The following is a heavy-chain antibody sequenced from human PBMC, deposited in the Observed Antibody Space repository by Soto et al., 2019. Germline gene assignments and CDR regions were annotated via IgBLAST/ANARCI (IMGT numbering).Heavy chain of an antibody. D-gene: IGHD6-25*01. Sequence: QITLKESGPTLVKPTQTLTLTCSFSGFSLTTNAVGVARIRQPPGKALEWLALLYWADTKLYNPSLKNRLTITKDTSKNHVALTLTNVDPVDTATYYCAHRTGSGWGELDYWGQGVLVTVSS. V-gene: IGHV2-5*02. CDR1: GFSLTTNAVG. CDR2: LYWADTK. CDR3: AHRTGSGWGELDY. J-gene: IGHJ4*02.